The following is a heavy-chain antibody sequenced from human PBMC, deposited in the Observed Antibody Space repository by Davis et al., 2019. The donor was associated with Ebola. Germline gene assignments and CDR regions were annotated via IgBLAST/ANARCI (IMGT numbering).Heavy chain of an antibody. CDR1: GFTFDDYA. D-gene: IGHD6-13*01. Sequence: PGGSLRLSCAASGFTFDDYAMHWVRQPPGKGLEWVSGISWNSGNIGYADSVKGRFTISRDNAKNSLYLQMNSLRAEDTALYYCAKSRGSSSGGNHAYFDYWGQGTLVTVSS. J-gene: IGHJ4*02. V-gene: IGHV3-9*01. CDR2: ISWNSGNI. CDR3: AKSRGSSSGGNHAYFDY.